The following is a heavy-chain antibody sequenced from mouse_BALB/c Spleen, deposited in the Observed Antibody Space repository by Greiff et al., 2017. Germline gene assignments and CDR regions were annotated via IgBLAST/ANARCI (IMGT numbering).Heavy chain of an antibody. V-gene: IGHV5-17*02. CDR1: GFTFSSFG. J-gene: IGHJ2*01. CDR2: ISSGSSTI. Sequence: DVKLVESGGGLVQPGGSRKLSCAASGFTFSSFGMHWVRQAPEKGLEWVAYISSGSSTIYYADTVKGRFTISRDNPKNTLFLQMTSLRSEDTAMYYCARYYDLDYWGQGTTLTVSS. D-gene: IGHD2-4*01. CDR3: ARYYDLDY.